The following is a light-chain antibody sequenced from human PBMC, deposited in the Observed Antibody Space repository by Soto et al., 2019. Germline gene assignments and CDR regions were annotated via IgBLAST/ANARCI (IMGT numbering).Light chain of an antibody. Sequence: DIQMTQSPSSLSASVGDRVTITCQASQDITNYLNWYQQKPGKAPNLLIYGASNLETGVPSRFSGSGSGTDFTFTISSLQAEDIGTYFCQQYDSVFTFCQGTRLEIK. CDR3: QQYDSVFT. CDR2: GAS. CDR1: QDITNY. V-gene: IGKV1-33*01. J-gene: IGKJ5*01.